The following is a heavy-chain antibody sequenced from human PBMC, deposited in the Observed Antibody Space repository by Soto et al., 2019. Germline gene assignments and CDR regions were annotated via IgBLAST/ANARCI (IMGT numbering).Heavy chain of an antibody. CDR2: TKNKANGYTT. J-gene: IGHJ4*01. CDR1: GFIFSDHY. V-gene: IGHV3-72*01. Sequence: GGSLRLSCAASGFIFSDHYMGWVRQAPGKGLEWVGQTKNKANGYTTEYAASVTGRFTISRDASKNSLYLQMNSLKTEDTAVYYCTTDSYITIVIVRFDYWGHGTLVTVS. CDR3: TTDSYITIVIVRFDY. D-gene: IGHD3-22*01.